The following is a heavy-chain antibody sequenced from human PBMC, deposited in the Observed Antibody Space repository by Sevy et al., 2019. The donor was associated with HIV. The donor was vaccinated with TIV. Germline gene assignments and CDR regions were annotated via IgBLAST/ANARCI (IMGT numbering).Heavy chain of an antibody. CDR2: IGYDGSTK. CDR3: AKNGDSPYYKYAMDI. V-gene: IGHV3-30*02. J-gene: IGHJ6*02. CDR1: GFSFSSYG. Sequence: GGSLRLSCAASGFSFSSYGMYWVRQAPGKGLEWVARIGYDGSTKYYGDSVKGRVTISRDNSKKTLYLQMNSLRAEDTAVYYCAKNGDSPYYKYAMDIWGQGTTVTVSS. D-gene: IGHD4-17*01.